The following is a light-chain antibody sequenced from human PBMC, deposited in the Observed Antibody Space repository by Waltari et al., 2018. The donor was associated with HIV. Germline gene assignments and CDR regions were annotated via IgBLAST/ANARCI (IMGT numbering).Light chain of an antibody. J-gene: IGKJ2*01. Sequence: DVHMTQSPSSLPASVGDRVTITCRASQPISNSLAWYQQKPGEAPKPLVYGRSRLESGVPSRFSGSGSGTDYTRTISSLQPEDFASYDCQQYYSIPNTFGQGTKLEIK. CDR1: QPISNS. V-gene: IGKV1-NL1*01. CDR2: GRS. CDR3: QQYYSIPNT.